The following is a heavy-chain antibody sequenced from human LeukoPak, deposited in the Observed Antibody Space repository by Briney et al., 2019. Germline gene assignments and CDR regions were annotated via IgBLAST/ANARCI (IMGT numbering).Heavy chain of an antibody. D-gene: IGHD2-21*01. V-gene: IGHV3-21*01. Sequence: PGGSLRLSCAASGFTFSDYCMNWVRQAPGEGLEWVASISSTSEYVLHSDSLQGRFSISRDNARDSLFLEMNSLRAEDTAIYYCARVPLDIILLYYVDVWGKGTTVTVSS. CDR3: ARVPLDIILLYYVDV. CDR2: ISSTSEYV. CDR1: GFTFSDYC. J-gene: IGHJ6*03.